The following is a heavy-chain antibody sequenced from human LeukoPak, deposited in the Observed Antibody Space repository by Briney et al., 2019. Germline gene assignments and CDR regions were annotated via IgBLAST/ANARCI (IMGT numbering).Heavy chain of an antibody. D-gene: IGHD3-22*01. J-gene: IGHJ4*02. CDR3: ASVVVITDY. Sequence: GGSLRLSCAASGFTFSSYGMHWVRQAPGKGLEWVAVIWYDGSNKHYADSVKGRFTIPRDNSKNTLYLQMNSLRAEDTAVYYCASVVVITDYWGQGTLVTVSS. CDR2: IWYDGSNK. V-gene: IGHV3-33*01. CDR1: GFTFSSYG.